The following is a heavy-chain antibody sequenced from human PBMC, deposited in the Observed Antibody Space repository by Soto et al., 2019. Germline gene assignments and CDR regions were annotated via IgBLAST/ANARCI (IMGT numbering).Heavy chain of an antibody. Sequence: EVRLVESGGGLVQPGGSLRLSCAASGFTFSSYSMNWVRQAPGKGLEWVSYISSSSSTIYYADSVKGRFTISRDNAKNSLYLQMNSLRAEDTAVYYCARDSGYSYGPPDYWGQGTLVTVSS. CDR2: ISSSSSTI. J-gene: IGHJ4*02. CDR3: ARDSGYSYGPPDY. V-gene: IGHV3-48*01. D-gene: IGHD5-18*01. CDR1: GFTFSSYS.